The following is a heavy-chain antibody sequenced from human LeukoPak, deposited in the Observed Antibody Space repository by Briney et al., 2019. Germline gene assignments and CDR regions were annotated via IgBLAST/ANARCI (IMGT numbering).Heavy chain of an antibody. J-gene: IGHJ4*02. CDR3: ARDDGLGYCSSMTCYVFDY. CDR1: GYTFTSYG. D-gene: IGHD2-2*01. Sequence: APVKVSCKASGYTFTSYGISWLRQAPGQGLEWMGWISAYNYNTNYAQKFQGRLTMTTDPSTNTGYMELRSLRSDDTAVYYCARDDGLGYCSSMTCYVFDYWGQGTLVTVSS. CDR2: ISAYNYNT. V-gene: IGHV1-18*01.